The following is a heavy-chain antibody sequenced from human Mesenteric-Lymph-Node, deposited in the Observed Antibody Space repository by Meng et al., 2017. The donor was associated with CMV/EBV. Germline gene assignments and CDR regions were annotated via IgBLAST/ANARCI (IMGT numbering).Heavy chain of an antibody. CDR1: GASITGGGYY. Sequence: LAGNVSGASITGGGYYWSWIRQLPGKGLEWIAYIHYRGSTVSNPSLKSRVDMSVDASKNQFSLKLTSMTAADTAVYYCAINYRGWFDPWGQGTLVTVSS. CDR2: IHYRGST. CDR3: AINYRGWFDP. J-gene: IGHJ5*02. V-gene: IGHV4-31*03. D-gene: IGHD4-11*01.